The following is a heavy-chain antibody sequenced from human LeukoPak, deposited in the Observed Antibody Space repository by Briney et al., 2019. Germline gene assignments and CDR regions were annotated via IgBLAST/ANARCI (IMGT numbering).Heavy chain of an antibody. V-gene: IGHV3-23*01. CDR3: AKDLKVRGVNSADY. CDR2: ISGSGGST. Sequence: GGSLRLSCAASGFTFSSYAMSWVRQAPGKGLEWVSAISGSGGSTYYADSVKGRFTISKDNSKNTLYLQMNGLRAEDTAVYYCAKDLKVRGVNSADYWGQGTLVTVSS. J-gene: IGHJ4*02. D-gene: IGHD3-10*01. CDR1: GFTFSSYA.